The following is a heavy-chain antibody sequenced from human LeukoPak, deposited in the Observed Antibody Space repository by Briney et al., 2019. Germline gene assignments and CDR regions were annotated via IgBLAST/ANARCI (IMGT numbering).Heavy chain of an antibody. V-gene: IGHV3-23*01. CDR1: GSTFRNYA. Sequence: GGSQRLSCEVTGSTFRNYAMTWVRQASETGLEWVSTISTTGEITYYAEAVKGRFTISRDNSKNTVLLHMNDLRVGDTAIYYCGGDYWGQGTLVTVSS. CDR3: GGDY. CDR2: ISTTGEIT. J-gene: IGHJ4*02.